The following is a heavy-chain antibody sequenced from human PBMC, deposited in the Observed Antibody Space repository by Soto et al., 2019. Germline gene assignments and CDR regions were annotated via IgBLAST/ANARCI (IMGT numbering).Heavy chain of an antibody. V-gene: IGHV1-3*01. D-gene: IGHD3-9*01. Sequence: QVQLVQSGAEVKKPGASVKVSRKASGYTFTSYAMHWVRQAPGQRLEWMGWINAGNGNTKYSQKFQGRVTITRDTSASTAYMELSSLRSEDTAVYYCARGIRYFDWFGYYFDYWGQGTLVTVSS. CDR2: INAGNGNT. CDR1: GYTFTSYA. J-gene: IGHJ4*02. CDR3: ARGIRYFDWFGYYFDY.